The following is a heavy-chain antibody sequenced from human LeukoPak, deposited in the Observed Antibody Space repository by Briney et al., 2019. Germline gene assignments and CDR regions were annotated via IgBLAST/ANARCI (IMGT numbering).Heavy chain of an antibody. V-gene: IGHV1-18*01. CDR2: ISAYNGST. CDR3: ARKPYSGYDVDY. J-gene: IGHJ4*02. CDR1: GYTFTSYG. D-gene: IGHD5-12*01. Sequence: ASVKVSCKASGYTFTSYGISWVRQAPGQGLEWMGGISAYNGSTNYAQKLQGRVTMTTDTSTSTAYMELRSLRSDDTAVYYCARKPYSGYDVDYWGQGTLVTVSS.